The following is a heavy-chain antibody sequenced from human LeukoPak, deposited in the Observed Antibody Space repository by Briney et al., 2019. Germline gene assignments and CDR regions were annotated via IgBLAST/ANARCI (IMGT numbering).Heavy chain of an antibody. Sequence: GGSLRLSCAASGFAFNSYTMSWARQAPGKGLEWVSAITSSGDNTHYADSVQGRFTISRDNSKNTLYLQMNSLRAEDTAVYYCAKDRWAGVYGTGDYWGQGTLVTVSS. V-gene: IGHV3-23*01. J-gene: IGHJ4*02. CDR2: ITSSGDNT. D-gene: IGHD3/OR15-3a*01. CDR3: AKDRWAGVYGTGDY. CDR1: GFAFNSYT.